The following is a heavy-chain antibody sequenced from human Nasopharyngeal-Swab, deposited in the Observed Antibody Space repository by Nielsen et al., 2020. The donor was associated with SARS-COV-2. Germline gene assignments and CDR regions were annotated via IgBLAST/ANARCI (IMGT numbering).Heavy chain of an antibody. CDR2: IWYDGSNK. V-gene: IGHV3-33*01. D-gene: IGHD6-19*01. Sequence: WIRQPPGKGLERVAVIWYDGSNKYYADSVKGRFTISRDNSKNTLYLQMNSLRAEDTAVYYCARDVIAVAGTLNWFDPWGQGTLVTVSS. CDR3: ARDVIAVAGTLNWFDP. J-gene: IGHJ5*02.